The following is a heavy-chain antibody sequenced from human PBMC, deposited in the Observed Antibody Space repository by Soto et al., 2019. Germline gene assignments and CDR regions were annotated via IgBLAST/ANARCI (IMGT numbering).Heavy chain of an antibody. J-gene: IGHJ6*02. CDR3: ARDYYGSGADYYYYGMDV. Sequence: AGGSLRLSCAASGFTFSSYSMNWVRQAPGKGLEWVSSISSSSSYIYYADSVKGRFTISRDNAKNSLYLQMNSLRAEDTAVYYCARDYYGSGADYYYYGMDVWGQGTTVTVSS. CDR1: GFTFSSYS. V-gene: IGHV3-21*01. CDR2: ISSSSSYI. D-gene: IGHD3-10*01.